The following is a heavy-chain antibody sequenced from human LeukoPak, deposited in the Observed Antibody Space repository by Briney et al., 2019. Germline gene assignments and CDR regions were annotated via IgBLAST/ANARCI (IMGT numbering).Heavy chain of an antibody. CDR1: GGSFSGYY. CDR2: INHSGST. CDR3: AKAGEGGRSAAYPDY. J-gene: IGHJ4*02. Sequence: SETLSLTCAVYGGSFSGYYWSWIRQPPGKGLEWIGEINHSGSTNYNPSLKSRATISVDRSKNQFSLKLSSVTAADTAVYYCAKAGEGGRSAAYPDYWGQGTLVTVSS. D-gene: IGHD3-16*01. V-gene: IGHV4-34*01.